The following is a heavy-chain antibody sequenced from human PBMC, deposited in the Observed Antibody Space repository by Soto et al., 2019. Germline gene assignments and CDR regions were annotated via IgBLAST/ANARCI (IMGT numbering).Heavy chain of an antibody. J-gene: IGHJ4*02. CDR3: ASHVAVPRTRGFDY. CDR2: IYHSGTT. CDR1: GGSISDNW. D-gene: IGHD2-15*01. V-gene: IGHV4-4*02. Sequence: QVQLQESGPGLVKPSGTLSLTCAVAGGSISDNWWSWVRQAPGKGLEWIGEIYHSGTTYYNPSLKGRVIMLVDKSAGQISLTLSPGTAADTTLYYCASHVAVPRTRGFDYWGQGALVAVSS.